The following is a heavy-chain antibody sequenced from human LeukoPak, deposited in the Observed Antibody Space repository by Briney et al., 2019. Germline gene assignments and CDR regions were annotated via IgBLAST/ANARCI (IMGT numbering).Heavy chain of an antibody. CDR3: ARVSGGYSYGYDAFDI. V-gene: IGHV5-51*01. D-gene: IGHD5-18*01. Sequence: GESLKISCKGSGYSFTSYWIGWVRQMPGKGLEWMGIIYPGDSDTRYSPSFQGQVTISADKSISTAYLQWSSLKASDTAMYYCARVSGGYSYGYDAFDIWGQGTMATVSS. CDR1: GYSFTSYW. J-gene: IGHJ3*02. CDR2: IYPGDSDT.